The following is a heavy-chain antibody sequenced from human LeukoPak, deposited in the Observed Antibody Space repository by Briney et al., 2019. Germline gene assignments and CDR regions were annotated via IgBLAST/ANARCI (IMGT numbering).Heavy chain of an antibody. D-gene: IGHD3-10*01. J-gene: IGHJ3*02. V-gene: IGHV3-7*01. CDR3: AREASFIMLRGGDPSGAFDM. Sequence: LSGGSLRLSCAASGFTFSSYWMSWVRQAPGKGLEWVANIKQDGSEKYYVDSVKGRFTISRDNAKNPLYLQMNSLRAEDTAVYYCAREASFIMLRGGDPSGAFDMCGQGTMVTVSS. CDR1: GFTFSSYW. CDR2: IKQDGSEK.